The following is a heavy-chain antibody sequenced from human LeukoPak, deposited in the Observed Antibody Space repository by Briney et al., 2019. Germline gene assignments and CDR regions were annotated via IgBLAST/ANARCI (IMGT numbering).Heavy chain of an antibody. J-gene: IGHJ5*02. CDR2: IYPGDSDT. CDR1: GYSFTSYW. V-gene: IGHV5-51*01. Sequence: GESLKISCKGSGYSFTSYWIGWVRQMPGNGLEWMGIIYPGDSDTRYSPSFQGQVTISADKSISTAYLQWSSLKASDTAMYYCARLGQRLWFGENPTNNWFDPWGQGTLVTVSS. CDR3: ARLGQRLWFGENPTNNWFDP. D-gene: IGHD3-10*01.